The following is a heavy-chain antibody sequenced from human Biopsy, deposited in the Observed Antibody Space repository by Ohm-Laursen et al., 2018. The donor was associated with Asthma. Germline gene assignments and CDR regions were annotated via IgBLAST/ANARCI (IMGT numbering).Heavy chain of an antibody. CDR3: ARAGQCSSTSCYNPGWFDP. V-gene: IGHV4-34*01. CDR1: GGSFSGYY. J-gene: IGHJ5*02. CDR2: INHSGST. Sequence: SDTLSLTWSVYGGSFSGYYWSWIRQPPGKGLEWIGEINHSGSTNYNPSLKGRVTISVDTSKNQFSLKLSSVTAADTAVYYCARAGQCSSTSCYNPGWFDPWGQGTLVTVSS. D-gene: IGHD2-2*01.